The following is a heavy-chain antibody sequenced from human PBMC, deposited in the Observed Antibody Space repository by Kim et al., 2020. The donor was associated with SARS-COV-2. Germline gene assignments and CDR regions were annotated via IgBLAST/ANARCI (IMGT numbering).Heavy chain of an antibody. CDR3: ATDSAMTTTGS. V-gene: IGHV4-59*13. J-gene: IGHJ4*02. Sequence: SETLSLTCTVSGGSTSTYYWSWIRQSPGKGLEWIGSIYSSGGTKYNPSLKSRVTISAETSKNQFSLRLNSVTAADTAVYYCATDSAMTTTGSWGQVTLVT. D-gene: IGHD1-1*01. CDR1: GGSTSTYY. CDR2: IYSSGGT.